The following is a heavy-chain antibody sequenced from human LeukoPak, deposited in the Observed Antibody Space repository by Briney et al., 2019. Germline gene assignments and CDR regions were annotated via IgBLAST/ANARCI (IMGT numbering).Heavy chain of an antibody. V-gene: IGHV4-61*02. D-gene: IGHD6-6*01. J-gene: IGHJ4*02. Sequence: SQTLSLTCTVSGVSISSGRYYWSWIRQPAGKGLEWIVRIYTSGNTNYNPSLKSRVTISVDTSKNQFSLKLSSVTAADTAVYYCARETLAGRPSLSEYYFDYWGQGTLVTVSS. CDR3: ARETLAGRPSLSEYYFDY. CDR1: GVSISSGRYY. CDR2: IYTSGNT.